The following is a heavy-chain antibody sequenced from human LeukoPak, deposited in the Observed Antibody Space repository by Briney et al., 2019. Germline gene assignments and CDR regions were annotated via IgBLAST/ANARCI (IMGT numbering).Heavy chain of an antibody. CDR3: ARDTDGSLDY. V-gene: IGHV3-7*01. CDR1: GLTFTNSL. D-gene: IGHD1-26*01. J-gene: IGHJ4*02. Sequence: PGGSLRLSCAASGLTFTNSLMAWVRQAPGKGLEWMANIKQDGSTKHYADSPKGRFTISRDNPKNPLYLQMNSLRADDTAVYYCARDTDGSLDYWGQGILVSVVS. CDR2: IKQDGSTK.